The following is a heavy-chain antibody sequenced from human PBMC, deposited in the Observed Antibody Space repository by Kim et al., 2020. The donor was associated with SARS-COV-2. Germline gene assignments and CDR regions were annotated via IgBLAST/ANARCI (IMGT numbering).Heavy chain of an antibody. CDR1: GGSIGSSGYY. J-gene: IGHJ6*02. CDR3: ARDWAGSTAYYGLDV. V-gene: IGHV4-31*03. CDR2: IHYSGNT. D-gene: IGHD1-7*01. Sequence: SETLSLTCTVSGGSIGSSGYYWSWIRQHPGKGPEWIGYIHYSGNTHYTPSLRSRVTISIDRSKNQFSLKLSSVTAADTAVYYCARDWAGSTAYYGLDVWGQGTTVTVSS.